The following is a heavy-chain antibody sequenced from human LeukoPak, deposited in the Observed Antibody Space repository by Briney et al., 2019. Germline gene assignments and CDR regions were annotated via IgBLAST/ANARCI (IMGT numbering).Heavy chain of an antibody. Sequence: SETLSLTCTVSGGSISNSYWSWIRQPPGKGLEWIGYLYYSGSTNYNPSLKSRVTISVDTSKKQFSLKLSSVTAADTAVYYCATYSTGFDIWGQGTVVTVSS. J-gene: IGHJ3*02. CDR2: LYYSGST. V-gene: IGHV4-59*12. D-gene: IGHD6-19*01. CDR1: GGSISNSY. CDR3: ATYSTGFDI.